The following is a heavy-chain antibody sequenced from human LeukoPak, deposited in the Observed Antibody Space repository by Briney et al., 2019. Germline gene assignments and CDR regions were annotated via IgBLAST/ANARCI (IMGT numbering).Heavy chain of an antibody. V-gene: IGHV1-46*01. Sequence: SVQASCKASGYTFISYLIHWVRQAPGQGLEWMGRVNPNDGSTIYAQRFQGRVTMTRDTSTNTVYLDLTSPRSDATAVYYCAKEREGTYYFDYWGQGTLVTVSS. D-gene: IGHD1-26*01. CDR1: GYTFISYL. CDR3: AKEREGTYYFDY. CDR2: VNPNDGST. J-gene: IGHJ4*02.